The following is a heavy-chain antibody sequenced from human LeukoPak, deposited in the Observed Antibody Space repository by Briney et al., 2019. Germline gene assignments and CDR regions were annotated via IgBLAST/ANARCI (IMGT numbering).Heavy chain of an antibody. CDR1: GFTFSSYW. CDR2: INTDGSST. J-gene: IGHJ3*02. V-gene: IGHV3-74*01. CDR3: ARDGGSGIAAAIDAFDI. D-gene: IGHD6-13*01. Sequence: GGSLRLSCAASGFTFSSYWMHWVRQAPGKGLVWVSRINTDGSSTSYADSVKGRFTISRDNAKNSLYLQMNSLRAEDTAVYYCARDGGSGIAAAIDAFDIWGQGTMVTVSS.